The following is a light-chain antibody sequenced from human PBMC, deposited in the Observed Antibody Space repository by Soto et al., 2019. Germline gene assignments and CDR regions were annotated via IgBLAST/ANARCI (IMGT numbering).Light chain of an antibody. CDR3: QLRSNWPPTWT. CDR1: QSISTY. J-gene: IGKJ1*01. CDR2: DAS. Sequence: EIVLTQSPAILSLSPGERATLSCRASQSISTYLSWYQQRPGQAPRPLVYDASKRATDIPARFSGSGSGTDFSLTISGQAPEDFAVYYCQLRSNWPPTWTFGPGTKVEIK. V-gene: IGKV3-11*01.